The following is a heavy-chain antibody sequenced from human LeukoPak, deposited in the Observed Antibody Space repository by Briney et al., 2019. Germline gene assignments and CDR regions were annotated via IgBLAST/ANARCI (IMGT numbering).Heavy chain of an antibody. V-gene: IGHV3-30*04. CDR2: ISYDGSNK. J-gene: IGHJ4*02. Sequence: GTSLRLSCAASGFTFSSYAMHWVRQAPGKGLEWVAVISYDGSNKYYADSVKGRFTISRDNAKNTLYLQMNSLRAEDTAVYYCAKPHFDSWGQGTLVTVSS. CDR3: AKPHFDS. CDR1: GFTFSSYA.